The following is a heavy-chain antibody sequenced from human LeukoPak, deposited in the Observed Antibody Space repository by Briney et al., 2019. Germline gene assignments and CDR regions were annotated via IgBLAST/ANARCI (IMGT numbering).Heavy chain of an antibody. J-gene: IGHJ4*02. CDR1: GFTFSSYA. CDR3: ARDTGSLGYENDYFDY. Sequence: PGRSLRLSCAASGFTFSSYAMHWVRQAPGKGLEWVAVISYDGSNKYYADSVKGRFTISRDNSKNTLYLQMNSLRAEDTAVYYCARDTGSLGYENDYFDYWGQGTLVTVSS. CDR2: ISYDGSNK. V-gene: IGHV3-30*04. D-gene: IGHD5-12*01.